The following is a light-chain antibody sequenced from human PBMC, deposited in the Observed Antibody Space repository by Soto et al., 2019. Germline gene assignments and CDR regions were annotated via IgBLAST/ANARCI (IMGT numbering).Light chain of an antibody. J-gene: IGKJ4*01. Sequence: DMDMTQSPSSLSASVGDRVTITCRASQSISNYLNWYQHKPGKVPKLLIYAASRLQSGVPTRFSGSGSGTDFTLTINSLQPEDCATYYCQQSYGTPLTFGGGTKIEIQ. V-gene: IGKV1-39*01. CDR2: AAS. CDR1: QSISNY. CDR3: QQSYGTPLT.